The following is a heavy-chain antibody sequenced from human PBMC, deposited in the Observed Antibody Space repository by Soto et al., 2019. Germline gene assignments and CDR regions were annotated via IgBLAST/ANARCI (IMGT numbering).Heavy chain of an antibody. Sequence: SGPTIVNPTKTLTLTFSFSGFSLSSNGVGVGWIRQTPGKALEWLALIYWDDDKRYSPSLKSRLTITKDTSKNQVVLTMTNMDPVDTATYYCAHYSSTCSFDYWGQGTLVTVSA. CDR1: GFSLSSNGVG. D-gene: IGHD6-13*01. J-gene: IGHJ4*02. CDR3: AHYSSTCSFDY. V-gene: IGHV2-5*02. CDR2: IYWDDDK.